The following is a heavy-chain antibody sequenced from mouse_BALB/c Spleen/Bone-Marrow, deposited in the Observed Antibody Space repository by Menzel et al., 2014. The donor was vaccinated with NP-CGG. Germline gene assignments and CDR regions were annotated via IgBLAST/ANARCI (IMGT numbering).Heavy chain of an antibody. V-gene: IGHV7-3*02. CDR1: GFTFTDYY. CDR3: ARDDYYAMDY. Sequence: EVMLVESGGGLVQPGGSLRLSGATSGFTFTDYYMSWVRQPPGKALEWLGFIRNKANGYTTEYSASVKGRFTISRDNSQSILYLQMNTLRAEDSATYYCARDDYYAMDYWGQGTSVTVSS. CDR2: IRNKANGYTT. J-gene: IGHJ4*01.